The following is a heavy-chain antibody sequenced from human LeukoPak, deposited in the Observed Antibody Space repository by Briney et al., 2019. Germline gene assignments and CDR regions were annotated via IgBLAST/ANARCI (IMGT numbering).Heavy chain of an antibody. V-gene: IGHV3-15*01. CDR2: IKSKTDGGTT. D-gene: IGHD3-22*01. Sequence: GGSLRLSCAASGFTFSNAWMSWVRQAPGKGLEWVGRIKSKTDGGTTDYAAPVKGRFTISRDDSKNTLYLQMNGLKTEDTAVYYCTTDSGSSGYYWRNYYYYMDVWGKGTTVTVSS. CDR1: GFTFSNAW. J-gene: IGHJ6*03. CDR3: TTDSGSSGYYWRNYYYYMDV.